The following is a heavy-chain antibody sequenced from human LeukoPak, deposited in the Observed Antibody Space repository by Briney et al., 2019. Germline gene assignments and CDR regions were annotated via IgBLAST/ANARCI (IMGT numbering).Heavy chain of an antibody. CDR3: ARTEAFCSDTSCSNWFDP. CDR2: IHHSGST. V-gene: IGHV4-4*02. Sequence: PSGTLSLTCAVSGGSVSRSNWWNWVRQPPGKGLEWIREIHHSGSTNYNPSLKSRVTMSVDKSKNQFSLKLSSVTAADTAVYYCARTEAFCSDTSCSNWFDPWGQGTLVTVSS. J-gene: IGHJ5*02. D-gene: IGHD2-2*01. CDR1: GGSVSRSNW.